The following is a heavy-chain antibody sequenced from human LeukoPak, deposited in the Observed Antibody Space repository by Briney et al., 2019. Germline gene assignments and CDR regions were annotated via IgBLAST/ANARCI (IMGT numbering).Heavy chain of an antibody. CDR3: VKDRPPAPLDY. CDR2: IKQDGSAK. Sequence: GGSLRLSCAASGFTFSNYWMNWVRQAPGKGLEWVANIKQDGSAKFYVDSVKGRFTISRDNSKNTLYLQMNSLTTEDTAVYYCVKDRPPAPLDYWGQGTLVTVSS. J-gene: IGHJ4*02. V-gene: IGHV3-7*04. CDR1: GFTFSNYW.